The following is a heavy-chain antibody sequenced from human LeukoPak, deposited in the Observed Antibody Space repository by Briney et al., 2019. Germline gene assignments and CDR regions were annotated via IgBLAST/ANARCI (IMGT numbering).Heavy chain of an antibody. CDR1: GYTFTSYA. D-gene: IGHD6-19*01. CDR3: VRGGSGWYEDY. J-gene: IGHJ4*02. Sequence: ASVKVSCKASGYTFTSYAISWVRQAPGQGLQWIGWINTYNGNTNYAQKLQGRVTMTTDTSTSAAYMELRSLRSDDTAVYYCVRGGSGWYEDYWGQGTLVTVSS. V-gene: IGHV1-18*01. CDR2: INTYNGNT.